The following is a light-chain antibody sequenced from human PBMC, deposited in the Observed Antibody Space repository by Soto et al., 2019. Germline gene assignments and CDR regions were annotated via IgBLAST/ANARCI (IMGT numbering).Light chain of an antibody. V-gene: IGKV3-20*01. Sequence: EIVLTQSSGTLSLSPGERATHSCRASQSVSSSYLAWYQQKPGQAPRLLIYGASSRATGIPDRFSGSGSGTDFTLTISRLEPEDFAVYYCQQYGSSPLSFGQGTKVEIK. CDR1: QSVSSSY. CDR2: GAS. J-gene: IGKJ1*01. CDR3: QQYGSSPLS.